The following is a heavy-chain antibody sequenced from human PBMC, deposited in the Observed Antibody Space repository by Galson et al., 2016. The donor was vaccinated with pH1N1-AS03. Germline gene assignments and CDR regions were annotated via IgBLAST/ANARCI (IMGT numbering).Heavy chain of an antibody. CDR2: ISDSSRGGNM. Sequence: SLRLSCAGSGFKISTYAINWVRQAPGKGLEWVTGISDSSRGGNMYYADSVKGRFTISRDNSKNTLYLQMNSLRAEDTAVYYCAKGSSGWAHDAFDIWGQGTMVTVSS. J-gene: IGHJ3*02. V-gene: IGHV3-23*01. CDR1: GFKISTYA. CDR3: AKGSSGWAHDAFDI. D-gene: IGHD6-19*01.